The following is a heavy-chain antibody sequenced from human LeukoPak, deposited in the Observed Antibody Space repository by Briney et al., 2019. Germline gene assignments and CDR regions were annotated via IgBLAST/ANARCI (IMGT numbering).Heavy chain of an antibody. V-gene: IGHV4-34*01. CDR2: INHSGGT. D-gene: IGHD2-2*01. CDR1: GGSFSGYY. Sequence: SETLSLTCAVYGGSFSGYYWSWIRQPPGKGLEWIGEINHSGGTNYNPSLKSRVTISVDTSKNQFSLKLSSVTAADTAVYYCAIHIVVVPAAKKKNWFDPWGQGTLVTVSS. J-gene: IGHJ5*02. CDR3: AIHIVVVPAAKKKNWFDP.